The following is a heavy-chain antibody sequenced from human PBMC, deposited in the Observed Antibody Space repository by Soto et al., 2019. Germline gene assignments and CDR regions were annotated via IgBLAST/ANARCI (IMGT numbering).Heavy chain of an antibody. J-gene: IGHJ6*03. CDR1: GFTFSSYS. CDR2: ISSSSSTI. V-gene: IGHV3-48*01. D-gene: IGHD2-8*01. Sequence: GGSLRLSCAASGFTFSSYSMNWVRQAPGKGLEWVSYISSSSSTIYYADSVKGRFTISRDNAKNSLYLQMNSLRAEDTAVYYCARESGGYCTNGVCYSGHYYMDVWGKGTTVTVSS. CDR3: ARESGGYCTNGVCYSGHYYMDV.